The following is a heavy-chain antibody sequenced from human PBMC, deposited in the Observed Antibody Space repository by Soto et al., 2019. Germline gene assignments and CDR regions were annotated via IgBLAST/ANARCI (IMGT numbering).Heavy chain of an antibody. V-gene: IGHV4-59*01. D-gene: IGHD6-19*01. CDR1: GGSISSYY. Sequence: QVQLQESGPGLVKPSETLSLTCTVSGGSISSYYWSWIRQPPGKGLEWIGYIYYSGSTNYNPSLKSRVTISVDTSKNQFSLKLSSVTAADTAVYYCARGSISGWYYYMDVWGKGTTVTVSS. CDR3: ARGSISGWYYYMDV. CDR2: IYYSGST. J-gene: IGHJ6*03.